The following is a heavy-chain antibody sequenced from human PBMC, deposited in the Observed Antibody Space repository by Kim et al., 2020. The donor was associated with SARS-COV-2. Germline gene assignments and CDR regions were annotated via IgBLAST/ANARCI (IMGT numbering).Heavy chain of an antibody. CDR3: VRAIAAGSV. CDR2: INGDESTT. D-gene: IGHD6-13*01. V-gene: IGHV3-74*01. Sequence: GGSLRLSCAASGFTFSNYWMHWVRQAPGKGLVWVSHINGDESTTDYADSVEGRFTISRDNAKNTVYLQMNSLRVDDTAVYYCVRAIAAGSVWGQGTLVTV. CDR1: GFTFSNYW. J-gene: IGHJ4*02.